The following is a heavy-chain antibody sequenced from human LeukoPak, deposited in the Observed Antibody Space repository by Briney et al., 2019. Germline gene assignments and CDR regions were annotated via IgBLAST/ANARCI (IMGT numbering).Heavy chain of an antibody. V-gene: IGHV3-7*01. CDR3: ARQVEGLAMVRGVFYYMDV. Sequence: PGGSLRLSCAASGFTFSSYWMSWVRQAPGKGLEWVANIKQDGSEKYYVDSVKGRFTISRDNAKNSLYLQMNSLRAEDTAVYYCARQVEGLAMVRGVFYYMDVWGKGTTVTVSS. CDR2: IKQDGSEK. D-gene: IGHD3-10*01. CDR1: GFTFSSYW. J-gene: IGHJ6*03.